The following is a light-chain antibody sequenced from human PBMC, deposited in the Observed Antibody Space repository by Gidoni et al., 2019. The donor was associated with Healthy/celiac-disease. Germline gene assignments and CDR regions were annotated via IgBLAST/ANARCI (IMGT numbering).Light chain of an antibody. CDR3: AAWDDSLSGRGV. J-gene: IGLJ2*01. CDR2: RNN. CDR1: RSNIGSNY. Sequence: QSVLTQPPSASGTPGQRVTLSCSGSRSNIGSNYVYWYQQLPGTAPKLLIYRNNQRPSGIPDRFSGSKSGTSASLAISGLRSEDEADYYCAAWDDSLSGRGVFGGGTKLTVL. V-gene: IGLV1-47*01.